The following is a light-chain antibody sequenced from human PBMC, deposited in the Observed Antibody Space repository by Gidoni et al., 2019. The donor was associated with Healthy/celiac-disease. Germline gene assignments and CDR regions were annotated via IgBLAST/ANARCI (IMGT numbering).Light chain of an antibody. V-gene: IGKV1-5*03. J-gene: IGKJ4*01. CDR1: QSISSW. Sequence: DIQMTQSPSTLSASVGDRVTITCRASQSISSWLAWYQQKPGKAPKLLIYKASSLESGVPSRFSGSGSGTEFTLTISSLQPDDFATYYCQQYNSYLSTFXGXTKVEIK. CDR3: QQYNSYLST. CDR2: KAS.